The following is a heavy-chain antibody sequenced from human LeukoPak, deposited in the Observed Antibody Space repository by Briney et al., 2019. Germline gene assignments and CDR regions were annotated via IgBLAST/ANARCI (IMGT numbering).Heavy chain of an antibody. J-gene: IGHJ5*01. D-gene: IGHD2-15*01. CDR2: INHSGST. Sequence: PSETLSLTCAVYGGSFSGYYWSWIRQPPGKGLEWIGEINHSGSTNYNPSLKSRVTISVDTSKNQFSLKLSSVTAADTAVYYCARGGDIVVVVAATHRFDPWGRGTLVTVSS. CDR1: GGSFSGYY. CDR3: ARGGDIVVVVAATHRFDP. V-gene: IGHV4-34*01.